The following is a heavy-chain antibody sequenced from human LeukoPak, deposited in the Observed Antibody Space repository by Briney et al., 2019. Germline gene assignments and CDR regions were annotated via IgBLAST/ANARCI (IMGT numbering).Heavy chain of an antibody. CDR2: VYYSGIT. CDR3: ARSDYSGYFDY. J-gene: IGHJ4*02. V-gene: IGHV4-39*01. Sequence: PSETLSLTCTVSDGSVNNNAYYWGWVRQPPGKGLEYIGNVYYSGITYYNPSLQSRVTISVDTSNNQFSLKLSSVTAADTAVYYCARSDYSGYFDYWGQGTLVSVSS. CDR1: DGSVNNNAYY. D-gene: IGHD4-11*01.